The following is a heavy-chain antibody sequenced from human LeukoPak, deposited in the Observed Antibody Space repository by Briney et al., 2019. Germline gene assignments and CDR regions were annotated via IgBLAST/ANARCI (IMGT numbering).Heavy chain of an antibody. D-gene: IGHD3-16*02. CDR3: ARRRGGYRYEIFFDY. Sequence: PSETLSLTCTVSGGSISSYYWGWIRQPPGKGLEWIGSIYYSGSTYYNPSLKSRVTISVDTSKNQFSLKLSSVTAADTAVYYCARRRGGYRYEIFFDYWGQGTLVTVSS. CDR1: GGSISSYY. CDR2: IYYSGST. J-gene: IGHJ4*02. V-gene: IGHV4-39*01.